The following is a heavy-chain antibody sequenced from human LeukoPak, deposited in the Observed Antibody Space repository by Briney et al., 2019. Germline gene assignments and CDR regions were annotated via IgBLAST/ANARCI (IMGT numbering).Heavy chain of an antibody. CDR1: GYTFTSYG. J-gene: IGHJ3*02. D-gene: IGHD1-26*01. Sequence: GASVTVSCTASGYTFTSYGISWVRQAPGQGLEWMGWINTNTGNPTYAQGFTGRFVFSLDTSVSTAYLQISSLKAEDTAVYYCATDHSGSYSGAFDIWGQGTMVTVSS. CDR3: ATDHSGSYSGAFDI. V-gene: IGHV7-4-1*02. CDR2: INTNTGNP.